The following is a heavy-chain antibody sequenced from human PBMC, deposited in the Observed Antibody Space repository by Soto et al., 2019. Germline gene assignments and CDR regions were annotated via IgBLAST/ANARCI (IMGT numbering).Heavy chain of an antibody. Sequence: ASVKVSCKASGYTFTSYGISWVRQAPGQGLEWMGWISAYNGNTNYAQKLQGRVTMTTDTSTSTAYMELRSLRSDDTAVYYCAIQPPYDMLTGPYYYSGMDVWGQGTTVTVS. CDR3: AIQPPYDMLTGPYYYSGMDV. J-gene: IGHJ6*02. CDR1: GYTFTSYG. CDR2: ISAYNGNT. D-gene: IGHD3-9*01. V-gene: IGHV1-18*01.